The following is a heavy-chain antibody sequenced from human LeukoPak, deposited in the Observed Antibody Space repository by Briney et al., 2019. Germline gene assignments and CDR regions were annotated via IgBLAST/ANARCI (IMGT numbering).Heavy chain of an antibody. CDR2: INPNSGGT. D-gene: IGHD1-26*01. Sequence: ASVKVSCKASGYTFTGYYMHWVRQAPGQGLEWMGWINPNSGGTNYAQKFQGRVTMTRDTSISTAYMELSRLRSDDTAVYYCARVRRYSGSQKGNWFDPWGQGTLVTVSS. V-gene: IGHV1-2*02. CDR1: GYTFTGYY. CDR3: ARVRRYSGSQKGNWFDP. J-gene: IGHJ5*02.